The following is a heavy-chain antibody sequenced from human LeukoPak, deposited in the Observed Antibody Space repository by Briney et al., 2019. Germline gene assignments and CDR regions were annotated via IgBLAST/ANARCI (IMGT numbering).Heavy chain of an antibody. V-gene: IGHV1-69*10. D-gene: IGHD5-12*01. J-gene: IGHJ4*02. Sequence: GASVKVSCKASGGTFSSYAIGWVRQAPGQGLEWMGGIIPILGIANYAQKFQGRVTITADKSTSTAYMELSSLRSEDTAVYYCARDPGYSGYDRVFDYWGQGTLVTVSS. CDR2: IIPILGIA. CDR3: ARDPGYSGYDRVFDY. CDR1: GGTFSSYA.